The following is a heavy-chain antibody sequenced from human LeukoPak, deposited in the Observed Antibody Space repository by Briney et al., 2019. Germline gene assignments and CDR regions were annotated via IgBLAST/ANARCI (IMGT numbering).Heavy chain of an antibody. CDR1: GFTFSTYW. CDR3: ARDRTRRDGYNSNNY. V-gene: IGHV3-7*01. J-gene: IGHJ4*02. Sequence: GGSLRLSCAASGFTFSTYWMSWVRQAPGKGLEWVANIKQDGSEKYYVDSVKGRLTISRDNAKNSLYLQMNSLRAEDTAVYYCARDRTRRDGYNSNNYWGQGTLVTVSS. D-gene: IGHD5-24*01. CDR2: IKQDGSEK.